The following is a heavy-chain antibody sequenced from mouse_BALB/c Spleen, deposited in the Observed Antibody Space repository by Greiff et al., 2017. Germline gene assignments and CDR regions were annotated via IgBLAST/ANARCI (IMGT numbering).Heavy chain of an antibody. D-gene: IGHD3-2*01. V-gene: IGHV6-6*02. CDR1: GFTFSSYW. CDR2: IRLKSDNYAT. J-gene: IGHJ2*01. Sequence: DVKLVESGGGLVQPGGSMKLSCVASGFTFSSYWMSWVRQSPEKGLEWVAEIRLKSDNYATHYAESVKGKFTISRDDSKSRLYLQMNSLRAEDTGIYYCTRGQLGLLDYWGQGTTLTVSS. CDR3: TRGQLGLLDY.